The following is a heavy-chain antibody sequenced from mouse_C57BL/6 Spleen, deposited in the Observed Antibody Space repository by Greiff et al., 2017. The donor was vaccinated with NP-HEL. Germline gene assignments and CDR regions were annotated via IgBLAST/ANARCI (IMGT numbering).Heavy chain of an antibody. CDR1: GYSFTGYF. D-gene: IGHD1-1*01. CDR3: ARDYYGSSYDYFDY. V-gene: IGHV1-20*01. Sequence: EVQLVESGPELVKPGDSVKISCKASGYSFTGYFMNWVMQSHGKSLEWIGRINPYNGDTFYNQKFKGKATLTVDKSSSTAHMELRSLTSEDSAVYYCARDYYGSSYDYFDYWGQGTTLTVSS. J-gene: IGHJ2*01. CDR2: INPYNGDT.